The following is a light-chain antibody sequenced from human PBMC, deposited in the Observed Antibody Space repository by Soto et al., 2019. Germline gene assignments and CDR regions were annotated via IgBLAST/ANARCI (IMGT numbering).Light chain of an antibody. V-gene: IGKV1-5*03. Sequence: DIQMTQYPSTLSASVGDRVIITCRASQSISSWLAWYQQKPGKAPKLLISKASNLESGVTSRFSVSGSGTQFTRTVSSLQPDDFATYYCQQYYSYWTFGQGTKVEIK. CDR3: QQYYSYWT. J-gene: IGKJ1*01. CDR1: QSISSW. CDR2: KAS.